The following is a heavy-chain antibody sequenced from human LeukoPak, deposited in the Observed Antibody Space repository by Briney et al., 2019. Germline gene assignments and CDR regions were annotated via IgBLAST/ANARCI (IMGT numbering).Heavy chain of an antibody. Sequence: GGSLRLSCAASGFTFSSYGMHWVRQAPGKGLEWVAVIWYDGSNKYYADSVKGRFTISRDNSKNTLYLQMNSLGDEDTAVFYCARGSNIVGTTTYFDFWGQGTLVTVSS. J-gene: IGHJ4*02. CDR2: IWYDGSNK. V-gene: IGHV3-33*01. D-gene: IGHD1-26*01. CDR1: GFTFSSYG. CDR3: ARGSNIVGTTTYFDF.